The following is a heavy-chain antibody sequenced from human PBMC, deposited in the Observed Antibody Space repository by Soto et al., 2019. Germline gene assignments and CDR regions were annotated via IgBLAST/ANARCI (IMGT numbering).Heavy chain of an antibody. D-gene: IGHD1-7*01. Sequence: SETLSLTCTVSGGSISSGDYYWSWIRQPPGKGLEWIGYIYYSGSTYYNPSLKSRVTISVDTSKNQFSLNLSSVTAADTAMYYCARDGVSSTEYTWNYGTYFDYWGQGALVTVSS. CDR3: ARDGVSSTEYTWNYGTYFDY. J-gene: IGHJ4*02. V-gene: IGHV4-30-4*01. CDR2: IYYSGST. CDR1: GGSISSGDYY.